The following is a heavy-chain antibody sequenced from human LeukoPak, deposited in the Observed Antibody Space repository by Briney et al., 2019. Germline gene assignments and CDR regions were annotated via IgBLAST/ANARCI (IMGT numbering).Heavy chain of an antibody. CDR2: INSGGSGT. J-gene: IGHJ4*02. CDR3: ATSLGPLTEY. V-gene: IGHV3-74*01. Sequence: AGGSLRLSCAASGFAFSSNWMHWVRQTPGKGLVWVSRINSGGSGTSYAASVEGRFTISRDNAKNTLYLQMNSLRAEDTAVYYCATSLGPLTEYWGQGTLVTVS. D-gene: IGHD7-27*01. CDR1: GFAFSSNW.